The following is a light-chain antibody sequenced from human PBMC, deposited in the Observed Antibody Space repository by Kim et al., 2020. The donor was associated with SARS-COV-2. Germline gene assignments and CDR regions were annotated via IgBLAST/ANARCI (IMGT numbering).Light chain of an antibody. CDR3: CSYAGRSTWV. V-gene: IGLV2-23*02. CDR2: EVS. CDR1: SSDVGSYDL. J-gene: IGLJ3*02. Sequence: GQSITISCTGTSSDVGSYDLVSWYQQHPGKAPKLMIYEVSKRPSGFSPRFSGSRSGNTASLTISGLRAEDETHYYCCSYAGRSTWVFGGGTKLTVL.